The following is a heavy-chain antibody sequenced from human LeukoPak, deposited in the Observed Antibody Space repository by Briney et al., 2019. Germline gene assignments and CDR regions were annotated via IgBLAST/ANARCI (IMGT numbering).Heavy chain of an antibody. D-gene: IGHD2-21*02. CDR3: AKPRTAAGRNFDY. CDR1: GFTFSSSA. J-gene: IGHJ4*02. Sequence: GGSLRLSCVASGFTFSSSAMSWVRQAPERGLEWVSLISGSGGSTNYADSVKGRFTISRDNSKNMLYLQMNSLTAEDTAVYYCAKPRTAAGRNFDYWGQGTLVTVSS. V-gene: IGHV3-23*01. CDR2: ISGSGGST.